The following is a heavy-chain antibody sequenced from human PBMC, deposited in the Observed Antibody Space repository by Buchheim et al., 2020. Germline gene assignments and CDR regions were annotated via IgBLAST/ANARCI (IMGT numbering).Heavy chain of an antibody. V-gene: IGHV4-39*01. D-gene: IGHD6-13*01. CDR1: GCSISSSSYY. J-gene: IGHJ5*02. Sequence: QLQLQESGPGLVKPSEPLSLTCTVSGCSISSSSYYWGWIRQPPGKGLEWIGSIYYSGSTYYNPSLNDRVTISVDPSTNQFFLKLSSVTAADTAVYYCARHEQQLVGWFDPWGQGTL. CDR3: ARHEQQLVGWFDP. CDR2: IYYSGST.